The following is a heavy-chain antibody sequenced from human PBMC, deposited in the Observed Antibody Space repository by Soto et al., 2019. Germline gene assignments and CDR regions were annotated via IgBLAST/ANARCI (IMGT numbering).Heavy chain of an antibody. CDR1: GFTFSSYS. D-gene: IGHD3-3*01. Sequence: GSLRLSCAASGFTFSSYSMNWVRQAPGKGLEWVSYISSSSSTIYYADSVKGRFTISRDNAKNSLYLQMNSLRDEDTAVYYCARAALYYDLGNWFDPWGQGTLVTVSS. J-gene: IGHJ5*02. V-gene: IGHV3-48*02. CDR2: ISSSSSTI. CDR3: ARAALYYDLGNWFDP.